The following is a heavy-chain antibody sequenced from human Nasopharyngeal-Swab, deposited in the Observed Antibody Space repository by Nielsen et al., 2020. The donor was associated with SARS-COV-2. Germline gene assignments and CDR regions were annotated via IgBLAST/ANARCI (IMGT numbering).Heavy chain of an antibody. J-gene: IGHJ4*02. CDR2: ISSSSSYI. V-gene: IGHV3-21*01. CDR3: ARDNYYGSGTLFDY. CDR1: GFTFSSYS. D-gene: IGHD3-10*01. Sequence: GESLKISCAASGFTFSSYSMNWVRQAPGKGLEWVSSISSSSSYIYYADSVKGRFTISRDNAKNSLYLQMNSPRAEDTAVYYCARDNYYGSGTLFDYWGQGTLVTFSS.